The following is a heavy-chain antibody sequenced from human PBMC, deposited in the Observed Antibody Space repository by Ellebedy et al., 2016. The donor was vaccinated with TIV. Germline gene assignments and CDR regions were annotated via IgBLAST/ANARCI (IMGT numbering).Heavy chain of an antibody. V-gene: IGHV3-21*01. CDR3: ARENSIYCGGDCYLDY. CDR2: ISSSSSYI. CDR1: GFTFSSYS. Sequence: GESLKISCAASGFTFSSYSMNWVRQAPGKGLEWVSYISSSSSYIYYADSVKGRFTISRDNAKNSLYLQMNSLRAEDTAVYYCARENSIYCGGDCYLDYWGQGTLVTVSS. J-gene: IGHJ4*02. D-gene: IGHD2-21*02.